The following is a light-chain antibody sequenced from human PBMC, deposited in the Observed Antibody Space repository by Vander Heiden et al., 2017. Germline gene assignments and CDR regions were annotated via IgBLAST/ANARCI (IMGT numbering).Light chain of an antibody. J-gene: IGLJ1*01. Sequence: QSVLTQPPSASGTPGQRVTTSCSGSSSNIGSNTVNWYQQLPGTAPNLLIYSNNQRPSGVPDRFSGSKSGTSASLAISGLQSEDEADYYCAAWDGSLNGFYVFGTGTKVTVL. CDR2: SNN. CDR3: AAWDGSLNGFYV. V-gene: IGLV1-44*01. CDR1: SSNIGSNT.